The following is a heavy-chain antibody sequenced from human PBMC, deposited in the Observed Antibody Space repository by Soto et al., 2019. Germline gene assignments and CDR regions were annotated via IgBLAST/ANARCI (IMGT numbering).Heavy chain of an antibody. CDR3: AMSQGGSSSLDIYYYYYYGMDV. Sequence: QVQLVQSGAEVKKPGSSVKVSCKAPGGTFSSYAISWVRQAPGQGLEWMGGIIPIFGTANYAQKFQGRDTVTADESTNTSYMELSSRRTKDTAVNFCAMSQGGSSSLDIYYYYYYGMDVWGQGTTVTVSS. V-gene: IGHV1-69*01. CDR2: IIPIFGTA. D-gene: IGHD2-2*01. CDR1: GGTFSSYA. J-gene: IGHJ6*02.